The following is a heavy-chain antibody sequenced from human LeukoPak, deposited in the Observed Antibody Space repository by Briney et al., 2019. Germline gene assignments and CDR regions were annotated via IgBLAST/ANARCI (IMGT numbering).Heavy chain of an antibody. CDR2: INPSGGST. V-gene: IGHV1-46*01. Sequence: GASVKVSCKASGYTFTSYYMHWVRQAPGQGLEWMGIINPSGGSTSYAQKFQGRVTMTRDMSTSTVYMELSSLRSEDTAVYYCARGGVTLYPQRDWFDPWGQGTLVTVSS. J-gene: IGHJ5*02. D-gene: IGHD2-21*02. CDR1: GYTFTSYY. CDR3: ARGGVTLYPQRDWFDP.